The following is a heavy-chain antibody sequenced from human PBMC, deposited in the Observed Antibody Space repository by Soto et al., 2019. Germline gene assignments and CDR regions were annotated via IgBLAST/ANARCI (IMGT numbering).Heavy chain of an antibody. CDR2: ISSREVTV. D-gene: IGHD6-19*01. CDR1: GFTFSDYY. CDR3: ARVSASGWHVNGRDYFDS. J-gene: IGHJ4*02. Sequence: GGSLRLSCAAAGFTFSDYYVTWIRQAPGKGLECLSYISSREVTVYYADSVKGRFTISRDNTKNSLYLQMTTLRDEDTAVYYCARVSASGWHVNGRDYFDSWGQGTLVTVSS. V-gene: IGHV3-11*01.